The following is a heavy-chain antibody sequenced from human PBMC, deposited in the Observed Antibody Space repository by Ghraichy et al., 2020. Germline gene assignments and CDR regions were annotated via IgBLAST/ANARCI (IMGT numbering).Heavy chain of an antibody. CDR2: IYYSGST. CDR3: ARRSTSFKYYDFWSGYYNSENYYFDY. D-gene: IGHD3-3*01. J-gene: IGHJ4*02. V-gene: IGHV4-39*07. Sequence: SETLSLTCTVSGGSISSSSYYWGWIRQPPGKGLEWIGSIYYSGSTYYNPSLKSRVTISVDTSKNQFSLKLSSVTAADTAVYYCARRSTSFKYYDFWSGYYNSENYYFDYWGQGTLVTVSS. CDR1: GGSISSSSYY.